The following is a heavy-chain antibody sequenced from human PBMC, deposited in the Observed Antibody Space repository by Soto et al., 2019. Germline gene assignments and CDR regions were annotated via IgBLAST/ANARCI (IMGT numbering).Heavy chain of an antibody. V-gene: IGHV1-2*02. Sequence: QVQLVQSGAEVKKPGASVKVSCKASGYTFTGYYMHWVRQAPGQGLEWMGWINPNSGGTNYAQKFQGSVTMTRDTSISPAYMELSRLRSDDTAVYYCARDQGYCTNGVCYDYYYYYGMDVWGQGTTVTVSS. CDR2: INPNSGGT. CDR3: ARDQGYCTNGVCYDYYYYYGMDV. J-gene: IGHJ6*02. CDR1: GYTFTGYY. D-gene: IGHD2-8*01.